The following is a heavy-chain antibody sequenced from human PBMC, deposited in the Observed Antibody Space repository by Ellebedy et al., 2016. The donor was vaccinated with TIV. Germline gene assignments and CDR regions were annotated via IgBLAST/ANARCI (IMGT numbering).Heavy chain of an antibody. V-gene: IGHV3-23*01. D-gene: IGHD6-19*01. CDR3: AKIAVSGLWYFDL. Sequence: PGGSLRLSCAASGFTFSNYPMSWVRQAPGKGLGWVSSISVTGDLTYYADSVKGRFTVSSDNSKNTLYLQMNSLRAEDTAIYYCAKIAVSGLWYFDLWGRGTLVTVSS. J-gene: IGHJ2*01. CDR1: GFTFSNYP. CDR2: ISVTGDLT.